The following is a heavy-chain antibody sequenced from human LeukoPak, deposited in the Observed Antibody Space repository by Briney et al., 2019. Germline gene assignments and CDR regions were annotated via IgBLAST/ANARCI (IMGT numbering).Heavy chain of an antibody. CDR3: ARAGYGDSDFDY. D-gene: IGHD4-17*01. V-gene: IGHV4-59*08. CDR1: GGSISSYY. CDR2: IYHSGNT. Sequence: SETLSLTCTVSGGSISSYYWSWIRQPPGKGLEWIGSIYHSGNTYYNPSLKSRVTISVDTSKNQFSLKLNSVTAADTAVYYCARAGYGDSDFDYWGQGTLVTVSS. J-gene: IGHJ4*02.